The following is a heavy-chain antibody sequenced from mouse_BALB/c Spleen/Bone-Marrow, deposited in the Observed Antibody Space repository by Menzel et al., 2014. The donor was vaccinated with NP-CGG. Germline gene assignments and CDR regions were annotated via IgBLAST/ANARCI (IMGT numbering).Heavy chain of an antibody. CDR3: ARGTYRYYFDY. V-gene: IGHV1-9*01. D-gene: IGHD2-14*01. CDR1: GYTFSSYW. J-gene: IGHJ2*01. CDR2: ILPGSGTT. Sequence: QVQLKQSGAELMKPGASVKISCKATGYTFSSYWIEWVKQRPGHGLEGIGEILPGSGTTNYNEKFKGKATFTADTSSNTAYMQLSSLTSEDSAVYYCARGTYRYYFDYWGQGTTLTVSS.